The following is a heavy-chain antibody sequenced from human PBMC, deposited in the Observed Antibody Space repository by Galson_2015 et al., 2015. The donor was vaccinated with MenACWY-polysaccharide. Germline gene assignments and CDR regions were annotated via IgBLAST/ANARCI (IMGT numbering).Heavy chain of an antibody. CDR3: ARQYSSGWYGY. J-gene: IGHJ4*02. V-gene: IGHV2-5*02. D-gene: IGHD6-19*01. Sequence: PALVKPTQPLTLPCTFSGFSLSTRGVGVGWIRQPPGKALEWLALIYWDDDKRYSPSLKSRLTITKDTSKNQVVLPMTNMDPVDTATYYCARQYSSGWYGYWGQGTLVTVSS. CDR1: GFSLSTRGVG. CDR2: IYWDDDK.